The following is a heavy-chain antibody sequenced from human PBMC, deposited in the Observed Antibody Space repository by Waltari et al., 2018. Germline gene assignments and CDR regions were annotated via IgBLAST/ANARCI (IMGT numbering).Heavy chain of an antibody. J-gene: IGHJ4*02. V-gene: IGHV3-49*03. D-gene: IGHD6-19*01. CDR3: TREDMEYSSGPRGY. CDR2: IRSKAYGGTT. CDR1: A. Sequence: AMSWFRQAPGKGLEWVGFIRSKAYGGTTEYAASVKGRFTISRDDSKSIAYLQMNSLKTEDTAVYYCTREDMEYSSGPRGYWGQGTLVTVSS.